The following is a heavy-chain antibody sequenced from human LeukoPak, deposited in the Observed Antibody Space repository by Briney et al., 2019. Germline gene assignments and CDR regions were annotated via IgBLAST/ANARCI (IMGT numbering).Heavy chain of an antibody. V-gene: IGHV4-39*01. Sequence: SETLSLTCTVSGGSISSSSYYWGWIRQPPGKGLEWIGSIYYSGSTYYNPSLKSRVTISVDTSKNQFSLKLSSVTAADTAVYYCARRVSGNYGWYFDLWGRGTLVTVSS. D-gene: IGHD1-26*01. CDR2: IYYSGST. J-gene: IGHJ2*01. CDR1: GGSISSSSYY. CDR3: ARRVSGNYGWYFDL.